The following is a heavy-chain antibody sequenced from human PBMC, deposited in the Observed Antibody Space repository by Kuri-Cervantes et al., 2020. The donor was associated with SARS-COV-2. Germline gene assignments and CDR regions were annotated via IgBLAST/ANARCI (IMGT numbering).Heavy chain of an antibody. CDR1: GYTFTSYY. CDR3: ARDHPLDDSGYDPTNAFDI. D-gene: IGHD5-12*01. Sequence: ASVKVSCKASGYTFTSYYMHWVRQAPGQGLEWMGIINPSGGSTSYAQKFQGRVTMTRDTSTSTVYMELSSLRSEDTAVYYCARDHPLDDSGYDPTNAFDIWGQGTMVTVSS. V-gene: IGHV1-46*01. CDR2: INPSGGST. J-gene: IGHJ3*02.